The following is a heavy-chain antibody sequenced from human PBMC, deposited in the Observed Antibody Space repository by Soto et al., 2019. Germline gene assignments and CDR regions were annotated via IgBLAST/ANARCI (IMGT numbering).Heavy chain of an antibody. D-gene: IGHD2-21*02. CDR3: AGPLGFNCGGDCMSPSTAAFDI. J-gene: IGHJ3*02. Sequence: SVKVSCKASGGTFSSYAISWVRQAPGQGLEWMGGIIPIFGTANYAQKFQGRVTITADESTSTAYMELSSLRSEDTAVYYCAGPLGFNCGGDCMSPSTAAFDIWGQGTMVTVSS. CDR2: IIPIFGTA. CDR1: GGTFSSYA. V-gene: IGHV1-69*13.